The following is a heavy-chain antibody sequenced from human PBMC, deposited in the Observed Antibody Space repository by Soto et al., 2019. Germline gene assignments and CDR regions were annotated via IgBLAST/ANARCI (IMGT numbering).Heavy chain of an antibody. CDR2: INHSGST. CDR3: ARDKITGLFDY. J-gene: IGHJ4*02. Sequence: SETLSLTCAVYGGSFSGYYGTWIRQPPGTGLEWIGEINHSGSTNYNPSLRSRVTISVDTSKNQFSLKLTSVTAADTAVYYCARDKITGLFDYWGQGTLVTVSS. V-gene: IGHV4-34*01. D-gene: IGHD2-8*02. CDR1: GGSFSGYY.